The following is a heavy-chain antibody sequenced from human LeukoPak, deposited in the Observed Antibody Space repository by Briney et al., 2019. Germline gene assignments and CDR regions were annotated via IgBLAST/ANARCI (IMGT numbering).Heavy chain of an antibody. Sequence: GESLRLSCAASGFAVNSYYMSWVRQAPGKGLEWVSAVFRDGSTSHADSVKGRFTISRDNSRNTVYFQMNSLRAEDTAVYYCATETWKDWGQGTLVTVSS. D-gene: IGHD1-1*01. CDR2: VFRDGST. V-gene: IGHV3-53*01. CDR3: ATETWKD. J-gene: IGHJ4*02. CDR1: GFAVNSYY.